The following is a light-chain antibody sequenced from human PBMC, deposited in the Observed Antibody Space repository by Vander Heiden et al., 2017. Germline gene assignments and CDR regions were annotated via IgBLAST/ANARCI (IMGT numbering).Light chain of an antibody. CDR3: GTWDTSLSVVV. CDR2: DNN. J-gene: IGLJ2*01. Sequence: QSVLTQPPSVSAPPGQKVTISCSGSSSNIGSTYVSRYQQLPGTAPKLLIYDNNKRPSGIPDRFSGSKSGTSATLGITGVQTGDEADYYCGTWDTSLSVVVFGGGTKLTVL. V-gene: IGLV1-51*01. CDR1: SSNIGSTY.